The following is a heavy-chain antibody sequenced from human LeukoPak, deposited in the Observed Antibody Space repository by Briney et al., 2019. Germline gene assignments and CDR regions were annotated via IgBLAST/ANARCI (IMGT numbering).Heavy chain of an antibody. CDR3: AKGGPGWFGTLYYFDY. CDR1: GFTFSNYW. D-gene: IGHD3-10*01. CDR2: INSDGSSP. J-gene: IGHJ4*02. V-gene: IGHV3-74*01. Sequence: PGGSLRLSCAASGFTFSNYWMHWVRQAPGKGLVWVPRINSDGSSPSYADSVKGRFTTPRDNAKNTLYLQMNSLRAEDTAVYYCAKGGPGWFGTLYYFDYWGQGTLVTVSS.